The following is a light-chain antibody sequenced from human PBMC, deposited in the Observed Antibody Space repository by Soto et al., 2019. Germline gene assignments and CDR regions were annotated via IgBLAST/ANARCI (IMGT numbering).Light chain of an antibody. CDR1: SSDVGTYNY. V-gene: IGLV2-14*01. CDR3: SSYTSRNTVVV. J-gene: IGLJ2*01. CDR2: EVS. Sequence: QSALTQPASVSGSPGQSITISCTGTSSDVGTYNYVSWYQQHPGKAPKLMIYEVSNRPSGVSNRFSGSKSGNTASLTISGLPAEDEADYYCSSYTSRNTVVVFGGGTKLTVL.